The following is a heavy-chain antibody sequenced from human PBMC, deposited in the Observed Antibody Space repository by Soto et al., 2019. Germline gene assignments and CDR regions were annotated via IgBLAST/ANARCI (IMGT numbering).Heavy chain of an antibody. CDR2: ISPFNHNT. D-gene: IGHD3-9*01. V-gene: IGHV1-18*01. Sequence: ASVKVPCKASGFSFNNYGISWVRQAPGQGLEWMGWISPFNHNTKYAQKFQGRVTMATDTSTSTVVMDLRSLRSDDTALYYCVRDAFAPSAPLDSGGQGTLVTVS. CDR1: GFSFNNYG. CDR3: VRDAFAPSAPLDS. J-gene: IGHJ4*02.